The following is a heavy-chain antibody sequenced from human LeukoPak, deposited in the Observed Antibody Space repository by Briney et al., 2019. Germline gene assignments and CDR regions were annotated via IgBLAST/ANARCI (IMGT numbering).Heavy chain of an antibody. V-gene: IGHV3-66*01. D-gene: IGHD6-19*01. J-gene: IGHJ4*02. Sequence: GGSLRLSCAASGFTVSSNYMSWVRQAPGKGLEWVSTIYSGGSTYYADSVKGRFTISRDNSKNMLYLQMNSLRAEDTAVYYCARYLFPSSGWDYFDYWGQGTLVTVSS. CDR3: ARYLFPSSGWDYFDY. CDR2: IYSGGST. CDR1: GFTVSSNY.